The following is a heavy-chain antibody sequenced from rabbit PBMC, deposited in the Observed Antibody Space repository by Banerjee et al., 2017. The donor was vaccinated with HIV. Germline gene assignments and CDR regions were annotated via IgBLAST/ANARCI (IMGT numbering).Heavy chain of an antibody. CDR2: IYAGSSGST. D-gene: IGHD1-1*01. CDR1: GFSFSDRDV. J-gene: IGHJ4*01. CDR3: ARDLTGVIGWNFGW. V-gene: IGHV1S45*01. Sequence: QEQLVESGGGLVKPEGSLTLTCKASGFSFSDRDVMCWVRQAPGKGLQWIACIYAGSSGSTYSASWAKGRFTISKTSSTTVTLQMTSLTAADTATYFCARDLTGVIGWNFGWWGQGTLVTVS.